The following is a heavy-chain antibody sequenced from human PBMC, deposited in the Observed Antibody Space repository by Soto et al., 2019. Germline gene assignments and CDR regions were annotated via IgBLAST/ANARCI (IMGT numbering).Heavy chain of an antibody. CDR2: ISYDGTTR. D-gene: IGHD3-22*01. J-gene: IGHJ3*02. CDR1: AFPFRSYD. Sequence: QVHLVESGGVVVQPGRSLRLSCAASAFPFRSYDMHWVRQAPGKGLEGMAVISYDGTTRYYADSVKGRFTTSRDNTKNTLYLQMNSLRAEDTAVYFCARDYSSRYYLTADVSAIWGQGTKVTVSS. CDR3: ARDYSSRYYLTADVSAI. V-gene: IGHV3-30-3*01.